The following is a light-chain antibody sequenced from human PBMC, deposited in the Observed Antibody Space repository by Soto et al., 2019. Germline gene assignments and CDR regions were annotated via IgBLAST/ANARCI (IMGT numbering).Light chain of an antibody. V-gene: IGKV3-20*01. CDR2: GAS. CDR1: QSFSSSY. CDR3: PPDGSSPPYT. Sequence: EIVLTQSPGTLSLSPGERATLSCRASQSFSSSYLAGYQQKPGQAPRLLIYGASSRATGIPDRFSGSGSGTDFTLTISRLEPEDFAVYYCPPDGSSPPYTFGQGNKLEIK. J-gene: IGKJ2*01.